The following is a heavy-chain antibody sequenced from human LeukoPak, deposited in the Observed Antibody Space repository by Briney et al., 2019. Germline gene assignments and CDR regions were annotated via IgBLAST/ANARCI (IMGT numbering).Heavy chain of an antibody. CDR2: ISSSSSYI. Sequence: PGGSLRLSCAASGFTFSSYSMNWVRQAPGKGLEWVSSISSSSSYIYYADSVKGRFTISRDNAKNSLYLQMNSLRAEDTAVYYCARDGSYDILTGGGEYAFDIWGQGTMVTVSS. CDR3: ARDGSYDILTGGGEYAFDI. CDR1: GFTFSSYS. D-gene: IGHD3-9*01. J-gene: IGHJ3*02. V-gene: IGHV3-21*01.